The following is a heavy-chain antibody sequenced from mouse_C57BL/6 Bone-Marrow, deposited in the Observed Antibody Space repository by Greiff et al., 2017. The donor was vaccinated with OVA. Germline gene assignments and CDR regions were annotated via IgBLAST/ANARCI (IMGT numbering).Heavy chain of an antibody. CDR2: INSDGGST. Sequence: EVKLMESGGGLVQPGESLKLSCESNEYEFPSYDMSWVRKTPEKRLELVAAINSDGGSTYYPDTMERRFIISRDNTKKTLYMQMSSLRSEDTALYYCASQRLWLLRGAMDYWGQGTLVTVAS. J-gene: IGHJ4*01. CDR3: ASQRLWLLRGAMDY. D-gene: IGHD2-3*01. V-gene: IGHV5-2*01. CDR1: EYEFPSYD.